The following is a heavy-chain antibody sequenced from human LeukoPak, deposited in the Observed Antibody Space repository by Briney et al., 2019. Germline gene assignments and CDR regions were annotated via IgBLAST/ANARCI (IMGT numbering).Heavy chain of an antibody. V-gene: IGHV4-34*01. J-gene: IGHJ4*02. CDR3: ARGGNPPDY. CDR1: GGPFSGYY. Sequence: SETLSLTCVVYGGPFSGYYWSWIRQPPGKGLEWIGEINHSGSTNYNPSLKSRVTISVDTSKNQFSLKLSSVTAADTAVYYCARGGNPPDYWGQGTLVTVSS. D-gene: IGHD2/OR15-2a*01. CDR2: INHSGST.